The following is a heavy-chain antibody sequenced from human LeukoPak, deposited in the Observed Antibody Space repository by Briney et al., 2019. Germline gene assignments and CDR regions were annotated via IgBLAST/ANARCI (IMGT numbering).Heavy chain of an antibody. J-gene: IGHJ4*01. V-gene: IGHV3-7*05. CDR1: GFTFRNYW. CDR3: ASGTYTQNFDY. D-gene: IGHD1-7*01. Sequence: PRGSVRLSCSASGFTFRNYWMSWVRQAPGTGLEWVAKIKQDGSEKYYVDSVKGRFTISRDNAKNSLYLQMNSLRAEDTAVYYCASGTYTQNFDYWGQGTLVTVSS. CDR2: IKQDGSEK.